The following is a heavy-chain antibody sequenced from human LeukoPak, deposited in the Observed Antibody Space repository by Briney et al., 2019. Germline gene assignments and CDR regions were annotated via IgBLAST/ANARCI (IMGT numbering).Heavy chain of an antibody. D-gene: IGHD3-9*01. CDR3: ASRNYDILTGYWVYFGY. J-gene: IGHJ4*02. CDR2: INHSGST. CDR1: GGSFSGYY. Sequence: SETLSLTCAVYGGSFSGYYWSWIRQPPGKGLEWIGEINHSGSTNYNPSLKSRVTISVDTSKNQFSLKLSSVTAADTAVYYCASRNYDILTGYWVYFGYWGQGTLVTVSS. V-gene: IGHV4-34*01.